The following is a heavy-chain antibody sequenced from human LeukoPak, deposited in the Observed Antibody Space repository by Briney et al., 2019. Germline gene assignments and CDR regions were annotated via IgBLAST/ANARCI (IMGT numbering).Heavy chain of an antibody. CDR3: AKDSMVYRSSTSCYPDY. V-gene: IGHV3-30*02. J-gene: IGHJ4*02. D-gene: IGHD2-2*01. CDR2: IRYDGSNK. Sequence: GGTLRLSCAASGFTFSSYGMHWVRQAPGKGLEGVAFIRYDGSNKYYADSVKGRFTISRDNSKTTLYLQMNSLRAEDTAVYYCAKDSMVYRSSTSCYPDYWGQGTLVTVSS. CDR1: GFTFSSYG.